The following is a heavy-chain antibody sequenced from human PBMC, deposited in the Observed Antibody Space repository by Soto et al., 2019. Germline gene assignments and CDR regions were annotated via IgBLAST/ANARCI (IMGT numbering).Heavy chain of an antibody. J-gene: IGHJ6*02. Sequence: GGSLRLSCAASGFTFSSYGMHWVRQAPGKGLEWVAVISYDGSNKYYADSVKGRFTISRDNSKNTLYLQMNSLRAEDTAVYYCAKDRESSGWKPYYYYGMDVWGQGTTVTVSS. CDR1: GFTFSSYG. CDR3: AKDRESSGWKPYYYYGMDV. CDR2: ISYDGSNK. D-gene: IGHD6-19*01. V-gene: IGHV3-30*18.